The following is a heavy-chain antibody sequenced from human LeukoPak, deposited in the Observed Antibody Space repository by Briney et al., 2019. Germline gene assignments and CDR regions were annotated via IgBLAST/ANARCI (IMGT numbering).Heavy chain of an antibody. V-gene: IGHV4-59*01. D-gene: IGHD4-17*01. CDR3: ASQGGYGDYALGY. Sequence: SETLSLTCTVSGGSISSYHWSWIRQPPGKGLEWIGYIYYSGSTNYNPSLKSRVTISVDTSKNQFSLKLSSVTAADTAVYYCASQGGYGDYALGYWGQGTLVTVSS. CDR1: GGSISSYH. J-gene: IGHJ4*02. CDR2: IYYSGST.